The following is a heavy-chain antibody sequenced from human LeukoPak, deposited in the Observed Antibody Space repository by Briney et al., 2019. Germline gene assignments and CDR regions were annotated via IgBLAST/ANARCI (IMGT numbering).Heavy chain of an antibody. CDR1: GGSISSYY. D-gene: IGHD3-10*01. CDR3: ARVEDLLWFGEPPGPFDP. J-gene: IGHJ5*02. CDR2: IYYSGST. Sequence: SETLSLTCTVSGGSISSYYWSWIRQPPGKGLEWIGYIYYSGSTNYNPSLKSRVTISVDTSKNQFSLKLSSVTAADTAVYYCARVEDLLWFGEPPGPFDPWGQGTLVTVSS. V-gene: IGHV4-59*01.